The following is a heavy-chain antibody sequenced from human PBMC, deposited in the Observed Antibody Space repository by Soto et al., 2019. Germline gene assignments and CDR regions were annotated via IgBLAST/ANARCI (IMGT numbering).Heavy chain of an antibody. V-gene: IGHV1-46*01. CDR1: GYTFANYY. Sequence: QVQLVQSGTEVKKPGASVKVSCKASGYTFANYYIHWVRQAPGQGLEWMGIINPGDGDTRSAQKCQGRVTMTSDTSTRTAYMQLSSLRSDDTAVYYCARITGDSPMVMGDFNYDMDVWGQGTTVTVSS. J-gene: IGHJ6*02. CDR3: ARITGDSPMVMGDFNYDMDV. CDR2: INPGDGDT. D-gene: IGHD5-18*01.